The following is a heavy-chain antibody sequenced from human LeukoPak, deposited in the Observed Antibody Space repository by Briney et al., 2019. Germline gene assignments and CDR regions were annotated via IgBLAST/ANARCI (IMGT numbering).Heavy chain of an antibody. D-gene: IGHD3-10*01. CDR2: INWNGDST. Sequence: GGSLRLSCAASGVTFDDYGMSGGREAPRRGRGWGSGINWNGDSTSYADSVKGRFTISRDNAKNSLYLQMNYLRAEDTALYHCARAGNYYYYYMDVWGKGTTVTVSS. CDR3: ARAGNYYYYYMDV. J-gene: IGHJ6*03. V-gene: IGHV3-20*01. CDR1: GVTFDDYG.